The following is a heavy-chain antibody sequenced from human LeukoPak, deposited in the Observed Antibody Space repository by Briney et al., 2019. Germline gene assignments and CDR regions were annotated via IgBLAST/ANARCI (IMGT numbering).Heavy chain of an antibody. J-gene: IGHJ4*02. CDR3: ARDLTYSSGWKIGRVGVYFDY. CDR2: VNSDGSST. V-gene: IGHV3-74*01. D-gene: IGHD6-19*01. CDR1: GFTFSSYW. Sequence: PGGSLRLSCAASGFTFSSYWMHWVRQAPGKGLVWVSRVNSDGSSTSYADSVKGRFTISRDNAKNTLYLQMNSLRAEDTAVYYCARDLTYSSGWKIGRVGVYFDYWGQGTLVTVSS.